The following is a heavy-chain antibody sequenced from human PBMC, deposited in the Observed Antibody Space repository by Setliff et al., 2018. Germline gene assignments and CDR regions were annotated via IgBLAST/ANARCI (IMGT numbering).Heavy chain of an antibody. CDR3: ARDPLYSTSWLLGY. J-gene: IGHJ4*02. V-gene: IGHV1-46*01. CDR1: GYTLSSYY. D-gene: IGHD6-13*01. Sequence: ASVKVSCKASGYTLSSYYMHWVRQAPGQGLEWMGLINPSGESTVYAEKFQGRVSMTRDTSTNTAYMELRSLRSDDTAVFYCARDPLYSTSWLLGYWGQGTLVTVSS. CDR2: INPSGEST.